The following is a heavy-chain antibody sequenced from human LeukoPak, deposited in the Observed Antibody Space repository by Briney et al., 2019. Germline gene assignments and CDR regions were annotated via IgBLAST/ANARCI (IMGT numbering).Heavy chain of an antibody. D-gene: IGHD1-26*01. CDR3: ASGRVAHLGFDY. Sequence: ASVKVSCKASGYTFTSYAMHWVRQAPGQRLERMGWINAGNGNTKYSQKFQGRVTITRDTSASTAYMELSSLRSEDTAVYSCASGRVAHLGFDYWGQGTLVTVSS. V-gene: IGHV1-3*01. CDR2: INAGNGNT. CDR1: GYTFTSYA. J-gene: IGHJ4*02.